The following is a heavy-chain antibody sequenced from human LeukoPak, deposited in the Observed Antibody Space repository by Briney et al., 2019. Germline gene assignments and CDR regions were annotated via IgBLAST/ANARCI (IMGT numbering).Heavy chain of an antibody. CDR3: VRDVDTFSDY. CDR1: GGSISSGSYY. Sequence: SETLSLTCTVSGGSISSGSYYWSWIRQPAGKGLEWIGRIYTSGSTNYNPSLKSRVTISVDTSKNQFSLKLDSVTAADTAVYYCVRDVDTFSDYWGQGTLVTVSS. CDR2: IYTSGST. J-gene: IGHJ4*02. V-gene: IGHV4-61*02. D-gene: IGHD5-18*01.